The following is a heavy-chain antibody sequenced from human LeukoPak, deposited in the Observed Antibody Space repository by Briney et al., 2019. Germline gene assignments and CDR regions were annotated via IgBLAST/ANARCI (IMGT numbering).Heavy chain of an antibody. CDR1: GFTFSTFG. CDR2: IRYGGTTK. V-gene: IGHV3-30*02. D-gene: IGHD2-15*01. Sequence: GGSLRLSCAASGFTFSTFGMHWVHQAPGKGLVGVAFIRYGGTTKFYADSVKCRFTIYRDISENTLYLQMNSLRPEDTAVYYCAKGNSRCSDGSCPFDYWGQGALVTVSS. J-gene: IGHJ4*02. CDR3: AKGNSRCSDGSCPFDY.